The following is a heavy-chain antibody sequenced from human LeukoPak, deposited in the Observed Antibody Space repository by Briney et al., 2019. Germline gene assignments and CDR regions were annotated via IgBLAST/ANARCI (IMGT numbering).Heavy chain of an antibody. V-gene: IGHV3-73*01. CDR3: TVYYVGSRVGY. Sequence: GGSLKLSCAASGVTFSGSGVHWVRQASGKGLEWVGRIRSKANSYATAFPASVKGRFTISRDDSKNTAYLQMNSLKTEDTAVYYCTVYYVGSRVGYWGQGILVTVSS. J-gene: IGHJ4*02. CDR1: GVTFSGSG. D-gene: IGHD3-22*01. CDR2: IRSKANSYAT.